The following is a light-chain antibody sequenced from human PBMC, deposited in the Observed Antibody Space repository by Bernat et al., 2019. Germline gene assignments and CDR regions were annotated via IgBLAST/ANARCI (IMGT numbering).Light chain of an antibody. V-gene: IGLV2-14*03. Sequence: QSALTQPASVSGSPEQSITISCTGTSSDVGGYDYVSWYQQHPGKAPKLMIYDVSNRPSGVSIRFSGSKSGNTASLTISGLQAEDEADYYCSSYTTISTLVFGTGTKVTVL. CDR2: DVS. CDR1: SSDVGGYDY. J-gene: IGLJ1*01. CDR3: SSYTTISTLV.